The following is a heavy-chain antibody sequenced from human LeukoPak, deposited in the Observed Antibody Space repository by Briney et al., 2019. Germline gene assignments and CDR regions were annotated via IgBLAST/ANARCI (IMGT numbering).Heavy chain of an antibody. CDR2: VSGSGGST. D-gene: IGHD6-19*01. V-gene: IGHV3-23*01. J-gene: IGHJ4*02. Sequence: GGSLRLSCAASGFTFSSYAMNWVRQAPGKGLEWVSAVSGSGGSTFYADSMKGRFTISRDNSKNTLYLQMNSLRADDTAVYYCAIAARGAVAGQHFDYWGQGTLVTVSS. CDR3: AIAARGAVAGQHFDY. CDR1: GFTFSSYA.